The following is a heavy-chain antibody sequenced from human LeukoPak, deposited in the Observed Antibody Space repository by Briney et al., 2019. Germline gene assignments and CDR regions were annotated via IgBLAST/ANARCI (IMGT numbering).Heavy chain of an antibody. Sequence: SETLSLTCTVSGGSISSSSYYWGWIRQPPGKGLEWIGSIYYSGSAYYNPSLKSRVTISVDTSKNQFSLKLSSVTAADTAVYYCAKTSYDFWSGYYSSFQHWGQGTLVTVSS. D-gene: IGHD3-3*01. CDR1: GGSISSSSYY. V-gene: IGHV4-39*01. CDR2: IYYSGSA. J-gene: IGHJ1*01. CDR3: AKTSYDFWSGYYSSFQH.